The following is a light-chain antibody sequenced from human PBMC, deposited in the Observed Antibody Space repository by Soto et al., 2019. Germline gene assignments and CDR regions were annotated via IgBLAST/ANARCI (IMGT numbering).Light chain of an antibody. J-gene: IGLJ1*01. CDR2: EGS. Sequence: QSVLTQPASVSGSPGQSITISCSGTRSDIGSYNYVAWYQQFPGKTPKLIIYEGSKRPSGVSNRFSGSKSGITASLTVSGLQAEDEADYYCCTFAGSRPLYVFGTGTKLTVL. CDR3: CTFAGSRPLYV. CDR1: RSDIGSYNY. V-gene: IGLV2-23*01.